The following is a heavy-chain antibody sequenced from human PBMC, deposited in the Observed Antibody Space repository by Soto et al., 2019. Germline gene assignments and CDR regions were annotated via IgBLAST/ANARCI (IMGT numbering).Heavy chain of an antibody. Sequence: NPSETLSLTCTVSGGSISSGGYYWSWIRQHPGKGLEWIGYIYYSGSTYYNPSLKSRVTISVDTSKNQFSLKLSSVTAADTAVYYCAGTFESSSSPWFDPWGQGTLVTVSS. V-gene: IGHV4-31*03. J-gene: IGHJ5*02. D-gene: IGHD6-6*01. CDR1: GGSISSGGYY. CDR3: AGTFESSSSPWFDP. CDR2: IYYSGST.